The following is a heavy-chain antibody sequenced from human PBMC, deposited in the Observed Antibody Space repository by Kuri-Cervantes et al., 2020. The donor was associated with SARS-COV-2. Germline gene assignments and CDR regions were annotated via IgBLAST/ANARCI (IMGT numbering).Heavy chain of an antibody. CDR3: AKDIDTASVVVPAAIDFDY. D-gene: IGHD2-2*02. Sequence: GGSLRLSCAASGFTFDDYAMHWVRQAPGKGLEWVSGISWNSGSIGYADSVKGRFTISRDNAKNSLYLQMNSLRAEDTALYYCAKDIDTASVVVPAAIDFDYWGQGTLVIVSS. J-gene: IGHJ4*02. V-gene: IGHV3-9*01. CDR1: GFTFDDYA. CDR2: ISWNSGSI.